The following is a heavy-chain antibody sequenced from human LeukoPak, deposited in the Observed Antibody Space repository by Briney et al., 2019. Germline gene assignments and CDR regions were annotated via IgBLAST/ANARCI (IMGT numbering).Heavy chain of an antibody. J-gene: IGHJ4*02. Sequence: PGGSLRLSCAASGFTFSSYAMSWVRQAPGKGLEWVSAISGSGGSTYYADSVKGRFTISRDNSKNTLYLQMNSLRAEDTAVYYCASPPPPIVVVTASHPGLYWGQGTLVTVSS. CDR1: GFTFSSYA. V-gene: IGHV3-23*01. CDR2: ISGSGGST. CDR3: ASPPPPIVVVTASHPGLY. D-gene: IGHD2-21*02.